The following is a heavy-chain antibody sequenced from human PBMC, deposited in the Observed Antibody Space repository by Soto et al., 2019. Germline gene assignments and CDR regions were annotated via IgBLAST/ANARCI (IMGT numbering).Heavy chain of an antibody. CDR3: ASSMGRGGNDY. V-gene: IGHV3-7*03. D-gene: IGHD3-10*01. Sequence: EVQLVESGGGLVQPGGSLRLSCAASGFTFSDYWMSWVRQAPGNGLECVANIKTDGSEKYYVDPVKGRFTISRDNAKNSLYLQRNSLRAEDTAVYYCASSMGRGGNDYWGQGTLVAVSS. CDR1: GFTFSDYW. J-gene: IGHJ4*02. CDR2: IKTDGSEK.